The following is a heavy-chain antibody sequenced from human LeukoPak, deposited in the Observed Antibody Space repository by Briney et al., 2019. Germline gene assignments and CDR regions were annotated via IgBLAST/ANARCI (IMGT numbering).Heavy chain of an antibody. Sequence: GGSLRLSCAASGFTFSSYGMHWVRQSPGKGLEWVAVIWYDGSNKYYADSVKGRFTISRDNAKNTLYLQMNSLGAEDTAVYYCARAGSEYYDFWSGYPTYFDYWGQGTLVTVSS. V-gene: IGHV3-33*01. CDR2: IWYDGSNK. J-gene: IGHJ4*02. D-gene: IGHD3-3*01. CDR3: ARAGSEYYDFWSGYPTYFDY. CDR1: GFTFSSYG.